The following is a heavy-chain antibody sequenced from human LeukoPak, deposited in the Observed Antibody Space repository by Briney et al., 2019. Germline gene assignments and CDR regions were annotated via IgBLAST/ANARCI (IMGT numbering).Heavy chain of an antibody. Sequence: SETLSLTCAVSGGSISGGGCCWSCIRQPPGKGLEWIGYIYHSGSTYYNPYLKGRVTIAVDRSKNQFSLNLTSVAAADASLYSCARGGVEYYGSGSSYWAFDIWGQGTMVTASS. V-gene: IGHV4-30-2*01. CDR2: IYHSGST. J-gene: IGHJ3*02. D-gene: IGHD3-10*01. CDR1: GGSISGGGCC. CDR3: ARGGVEYYGSGSSYWAFDI.